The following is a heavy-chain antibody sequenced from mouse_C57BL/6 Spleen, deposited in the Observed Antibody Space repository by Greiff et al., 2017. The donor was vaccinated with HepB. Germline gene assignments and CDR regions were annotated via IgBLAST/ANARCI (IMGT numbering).Heavy chain of an antibody. Sequence: EVQLQQSGPELVKPGASVKIPCKASGYTFTDYNMDWVKQSHGKSLEWIGDINPNNGGTIYNQKFKGKATLTVDKSSSTAYMELRSLTSEDTAVYYCARGHYYYGSSYNYYAMDYWGQGTSVTVSS. D-gene: IGHD1-1*01. CDR1: GYTFTDYN. CDR2: INPNNGGT. J-gene: IGHJ4*01. CDR3: ARGHYYYGSSYNYYAMDY. V-gene: IGHV1-18*01.